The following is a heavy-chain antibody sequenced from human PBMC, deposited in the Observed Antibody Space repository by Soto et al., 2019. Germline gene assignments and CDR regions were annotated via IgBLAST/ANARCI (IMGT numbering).Heavy chain of an antibody. CDR3: AKERLTTMVRGNWCDP. Sequence: GGSRRLSCAPSGFTSSSSAMSWVRQAPGKGLEWVSAISGSGGSTYYADSVKGRFTISRDNSKNTQYLQMNCLRAEDTAVYYCAKERLTTMVRGNWCDPWGQGTLVTVSS. V-gene: IGHV3-23*01. CDR1: GFTSSSSA. J-gene: IGHJ5*02. D-gene: IGHD3-10*01. CDR2: ISGSGGST.